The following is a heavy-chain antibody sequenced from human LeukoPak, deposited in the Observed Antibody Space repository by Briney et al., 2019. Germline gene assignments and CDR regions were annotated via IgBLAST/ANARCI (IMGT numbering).Heavy chain of an antibody. CDR3: ASFYQAYYFDY. Sequence: SETLSLTCTVSGGSISSGDYYWNWIRQPPGKGLEWIGYIYYSGSTYYNPSLKSRVTISVDTSKNQFSLKLSSVTAADTAVYYCASFYQAYYFDYWGQGTLVTVSS. V-gene: IGHV4-30-4*01. J-gene: IGHJ4*02. CDR1: GGSISSGDYY. CDR2: IYYSGST. D-gene: IGHD2-21*01.